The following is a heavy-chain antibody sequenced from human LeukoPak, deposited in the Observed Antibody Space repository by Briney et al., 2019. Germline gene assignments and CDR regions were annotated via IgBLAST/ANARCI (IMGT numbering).Heavy chain of an antibody. CDR2: INPNSGGT. V-gene: IGHV1-2*02. CDR1: GYTFTGYY. J-gene: IGHJ4*02. CDR3: ARGSWVGATTPGDY. D-gene: IGHD1-26*01. Sequence: ASVKVSCKASGYTFTGYYMHWVRQAPGQGLEWMGWINPNSGGTNYAQKFQGRVTMTRDTSISTAHMELSRLRSDDTAVYYCARGSWVGATTPGDYWGQGTLVTVSS.